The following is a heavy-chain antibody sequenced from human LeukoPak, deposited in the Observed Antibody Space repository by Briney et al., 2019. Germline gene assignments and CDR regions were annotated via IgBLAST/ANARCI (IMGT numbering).Heavy chain of an antibody. Sequence: SETLSLTYAVYGGSFSGYYWSWIRQPPGKGLEWIGEINHSGSTNYNPSLKSRVTISVDTSKNQFSLKLSSVTAADTAVYYCARYLESYYYGMDVWGQGTTVTVSS. CDR1: GGSFSGYY. D-gene: IGHD3-3*01. J-gene: IGHJ6*02. CDR3: ARYLESYYYGMDV. V-gene: IGHV4-34*01. CDR2: INHSGST.